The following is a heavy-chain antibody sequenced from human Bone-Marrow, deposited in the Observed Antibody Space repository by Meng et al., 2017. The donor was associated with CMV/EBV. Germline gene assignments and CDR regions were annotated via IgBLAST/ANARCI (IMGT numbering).Heavy chain of an antibody. CDR1: GFTFDDYA. CDR2: ISWNSGSI. V-gene: IGHV3-9*01. CDR3: ARVSYYDILTGPCYFDY. J-gene: IGHJ4*02. Sequence: SLKISCAASGFTFDDYAMHWVRQAPGKGLEWVSGISWNSGSIGYADSVKGRFTISRDNAKNSLYLQMNSLRAEDTALYHCARVSYYDILTGPCYFDYWGQGTLVTVSS. D-gene: IGHD3-9*01.